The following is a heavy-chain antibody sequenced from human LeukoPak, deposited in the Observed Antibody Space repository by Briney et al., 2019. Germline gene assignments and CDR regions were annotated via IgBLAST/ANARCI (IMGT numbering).Heavy chain of an antibody. CDR2: VYDSGST. CDR3: ARLSVKWT. CDR1: GGSISGHY. Sequence: PSETLSLTCNVSGGSISGHYWSWIRQPPGKRLEWIGYVYDSGSTNYNPSLSSRVTISLDTSKNQFSLKLTSVTAADTAVYYCARLSVKWTWGQGTLVTVSS. V-gene: IGHV4-59*11. J-gene: IGHJ5*02. D-gene: IGHD2-8*01.